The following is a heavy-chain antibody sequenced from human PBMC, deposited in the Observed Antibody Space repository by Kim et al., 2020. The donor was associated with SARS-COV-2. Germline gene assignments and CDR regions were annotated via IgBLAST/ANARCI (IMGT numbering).Heavy chain of an antibody. CDR3: ARLNPWIQLWSLLDY. J-gene: IGHJ4*02. CDR1: GGSFSGYY. V-gene: IGHV4-34*01. D-gene: IGHD5-18*01. CDR2: INHSGST. Sequence: SETLSLTCAVYGGSFSGYYWSWIRQPPGKGLEWIGEINHSGSTNYNPSLKSRVTISVDTSKNQFSLKLSSVTAADTAVYYCARLNPWIQLWSLLDYWGQGTLVTVSS.